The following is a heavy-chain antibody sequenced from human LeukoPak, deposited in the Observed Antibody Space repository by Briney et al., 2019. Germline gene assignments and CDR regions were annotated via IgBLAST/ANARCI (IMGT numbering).Heavy chain of an antibody. Sequence: SGPTLLNPPPTLTLTCTFSGFSLSTRGVGVGWIRQPPGKALEWLSLIYWNDDKRYSPSLKSRLTITKGTSKNQVVLTMTNMDPVDTATYYCAHHSIAVAGTGGDYWGQGTLVAVSS. V-gene: IGHV2-5*01. CDR3: AHHSIAVAGTGGDY. J-gene: IGHJ4*02. D-gene: IGHD6-19*01. CDR2: IYWNDDK. CDR1: GFSLSTRGVG.